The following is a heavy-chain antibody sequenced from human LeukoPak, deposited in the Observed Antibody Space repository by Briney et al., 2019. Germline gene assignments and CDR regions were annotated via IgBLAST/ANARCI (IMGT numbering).Heavy chain of an antibody. CDR3: AIDILTGTPGDWFDP. V-gene: IGHV3-23*01. CDR2: ISGSGGST. D-gene: IGHD3-9*01. CDR1: GFTFSSYA. Sequence: GGSLRLSCAASGFTFSSYAMSWVRQAPGKGLEWVSAISGSGGSTYHADSVKGRFTISRDNSKNTLYLQMNSLRAEDTAVYYCAIDILTGTPGDWFDPWGQGTLVTVSS. J-gene: IGHJ5*02.